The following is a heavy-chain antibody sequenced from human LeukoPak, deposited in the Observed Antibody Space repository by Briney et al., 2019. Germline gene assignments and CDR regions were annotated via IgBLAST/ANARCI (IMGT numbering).Heavy chain of an antibody. CDR3: AGSAVSAIQGYCSSTSCHRRWFDP. D-gene: IGHD2-2*02. CDR2: IIPIFGTA. V-gene: IGHV1-69*13. J-gene: IGHJ5*02. CDR1: GGTFSSYA. Sequence: GASVKVSCKASGGTFSSYAISWVRQAPGQGLEWMGGIIPIFGTANYAQKFQGRVTITADESTSTAYMELSSLRSEDTAVYYCAGSAVSAIQGYCSSTSCHRRWFDPWGQGTLVTVSS.